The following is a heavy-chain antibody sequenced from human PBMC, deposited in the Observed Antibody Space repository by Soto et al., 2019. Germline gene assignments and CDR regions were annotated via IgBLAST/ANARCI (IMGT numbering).Heavy chain of an antibody. CDR1: GYTFTSYY. D-gene: IGHD2-2*01. V-gene: IGHV1-46*03. CDR3: ALRDCSSTSCYVGEDAFDI. Sequence: ASVKVSCKASGYTFTSYYMHWVRQAPGQGLDWVGIINPSGGSTSYAQKFQGRVTMTRDTSTSTVYMELSSLRSEDTAVYYCALRDCSSTSCYVGEDAFDIWGQGTMVTVSS. CDR2: INPSGGST. J-gene: IGHJ3*02.